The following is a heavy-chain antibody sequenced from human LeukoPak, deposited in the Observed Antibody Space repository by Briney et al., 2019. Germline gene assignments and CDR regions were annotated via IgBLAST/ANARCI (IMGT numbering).Heavy chain of an antibody. CDR2: MNPNSGNT. Sequence: GASVKVSCKASGYTFTSYDINWVRQATGQGLEWMGWMNPNSGNTGYAQKFQGRVTMTRNTSISTAYMELSSLRSEDTAVYYCARGTGWLPYYYYGMDVWGQGTTVTVSS. CDR3: ARGTGWLPYYYYGMDV. CDR1: GYTFTSYD. V-gene: IGHV1-8*01. D-gene: IGHD5-12*01. J-gene: IGHJ6*02.